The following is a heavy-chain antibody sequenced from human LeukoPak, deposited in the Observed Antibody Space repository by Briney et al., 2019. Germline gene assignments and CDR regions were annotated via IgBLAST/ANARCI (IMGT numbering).Heavy chain of an antibody. CDR3: ARRDIVAFQAFDY. CDR2: ISSSGSTI. Sequence: GGSLRLSCAASGFTSSDYYMSWIRQAPGKGLEWVSYISSSGSTIYYADSVKGRFTISRDNAKNSLYLQMNSLRAEDTAVYYCARRDIVAFQAFDYWGQGTLVTVSS. J-gene: IGHJ4*02. CDR1: GFTSSDYY. V-gene: IGHV3-11*01. D-gene: IGHD5-12*01.